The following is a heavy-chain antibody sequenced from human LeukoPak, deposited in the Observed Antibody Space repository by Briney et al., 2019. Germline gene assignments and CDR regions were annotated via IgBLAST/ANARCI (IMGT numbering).Heavy chain of an antibody. CDR2: IFHRGTT. V-gene: IGHV4-38-2*02. J-gene: IGHJ5*02. CDR3: ARGYYGSGSDYEGGWFDP. D-gene: IGHD3-10*01. Sequence: PSETLSLTCSVSGYSISSGFYWGWIRQSPGMGLQWLGSIFHRGTTFYNPSLKSRITISLDTSLNQFSLNLDSVTAADTAIYYCARGYYGSGSDYEGGWFDPWGQGTLVTVSS. CDR1: GYSISSGFY.